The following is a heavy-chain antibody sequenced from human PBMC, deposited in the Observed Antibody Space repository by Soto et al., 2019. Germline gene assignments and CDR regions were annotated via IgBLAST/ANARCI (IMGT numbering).Heavy chain of an antibody. D-gene: IGHD6-19*01. CDR1: GFTFSSHW. CDR2: IKSDGIST. Sequence: EVQLVESGGGLVQPGGSLRLSCAASGFTFSSHWMHWVRQAPGKGLVWVSRIKSDGISTIYADSVKGRFTISRDNAKNTLYLQMNSLRAEDTAVYYCARRDDRSGRIDYWGQGTLVTVSS. V-gene: IGHV3-74*01. CDR3: ARRDDRSGRIDY. J-gene: IGHJ4*02.